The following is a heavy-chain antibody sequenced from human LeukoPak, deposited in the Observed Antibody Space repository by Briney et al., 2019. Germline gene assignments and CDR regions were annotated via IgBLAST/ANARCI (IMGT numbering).Heavy chain of an antibody. Sequence: GGSLRLSCAASGFTFSSSAMSWVRQAPGKGLEWVSVISGSGGSTYYADSVKGRFTISRDNSKNTLYLQMNSLRAEDTAVYYCARDQSDLGPAAILSYYYYGMDVWGQGTTVTVSS. CDR2: ISGSGGST. J-gene: IGHJ6*02. CDR1: GFTFSSSA. V-gene: IGHV3-23*01. CDR3: ARDQSDLGPAAILSYYYYGMDV. D-gene: IGHD2-2*01.